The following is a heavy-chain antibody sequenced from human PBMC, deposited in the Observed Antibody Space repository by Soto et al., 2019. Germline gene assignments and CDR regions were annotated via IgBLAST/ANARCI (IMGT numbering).Heavy chain of an antibody. CDR1: GFPFSRYG. D-gene: IGHD6-25*01. CDR2: INWNGSSK. J-gene: IGHJ3*02. CDR3: ARLNLGAGPRAFDI. Sequence: GGSLSLSCAVSGFPFSRYGMHWVRQRPGKGLEWVSGINWNGSSKDYADSVKGRFTISRDNAKNSLYLQMNSLRAEDTALYHCARLNLGAGPRAFDIWGQGTMVTVSS. V-gene: IGHV3-20*01.